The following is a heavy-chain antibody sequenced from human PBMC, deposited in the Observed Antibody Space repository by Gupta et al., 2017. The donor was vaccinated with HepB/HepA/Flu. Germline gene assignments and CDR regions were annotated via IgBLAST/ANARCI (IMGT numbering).Heavy chain of an antibody. CDR3: AKGIAAAGVLGYFDH. J-gene: IGHJ1*01. CDR1: GVTLRSYP. CDR2: ISGSGSTT. V-gene: IGHV3-23*01. Sequence: EVQVLESGGGLVQPGGSLRLSCAVSGVTLRSYPMRWVCQAPGKGLEWVSAISGSGSTTYYADSVKGRFTISRDNSKNTLYLQMNNLRGADTAVYYCAKGIAAAGVLGYFDHWGQGTLVTVSS. D-gene: IGHD6-13*01.